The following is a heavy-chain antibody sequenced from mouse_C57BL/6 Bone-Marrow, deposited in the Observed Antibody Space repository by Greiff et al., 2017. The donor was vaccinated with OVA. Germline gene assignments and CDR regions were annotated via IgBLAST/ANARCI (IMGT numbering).Heavy chain of an antibody. D-gene: IGHD2-10*02. CDR3: ARRYGPLYYAMDY. V-gene: IGHV1-53*01. CDR2: INPSNGGT. J-gene: IGHJ4*01. CDR1: GYTFTSYW. Sequence: QVQPQQPGTELVKPGASVKLSCKASGYTFTSYWMHWVKQRPGQGLEWIGNINPSNGGTNYNEKFKSKATLTVDKSSSTSYMQLSSLPSEDSAVYYCARRYGPLYYAMDYWGQGTSVTVSS.